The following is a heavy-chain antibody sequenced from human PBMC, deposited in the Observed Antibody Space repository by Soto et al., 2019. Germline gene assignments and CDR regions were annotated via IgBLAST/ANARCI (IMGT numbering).Heavy chain of an antibody. J-gene: IGHJ6*02. V-gene: IGHV3-48*03. CDR3: ARAAGIMTRGFHGMDV. CDR1: GFAFSSYE. Sequence: GGSLRLSCAASGFAFSSYEMNWVRQPPGKGLEWLSYISSTASTIHYADSVKGRFTISRDNANNSVYLQMNSLTADDSAVYYCARAAGIMTRGFHGMDVWGQGTRVTVSS. CDR2: ISSTASTI. D-gene: IGHD3-10*01.